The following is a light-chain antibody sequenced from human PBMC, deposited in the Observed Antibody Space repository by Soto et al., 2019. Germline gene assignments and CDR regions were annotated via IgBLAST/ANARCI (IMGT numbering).Light chain of an antibody. Sequence: EIVLTQSPGTLSLSPGEGATLSCRASHSVASTFLAWYQQKPGRAPSLITYGSSNRASGTPDRFSGGGSGTDFTLTISRLEPEDFAVYYCQQYGSSSFTFGQGTKLEIK. V-gene: IGKV3-20*01. J-gene: IGKJ2*01. CDR3: QQYGSSSFT. CDR1: HSVASTF. CDR2: GSS.